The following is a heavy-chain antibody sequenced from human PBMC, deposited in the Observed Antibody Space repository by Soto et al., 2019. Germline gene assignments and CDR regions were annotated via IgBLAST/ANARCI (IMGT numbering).Heavy chain of an antibody. CDR3: AKGGSSGWTRRYYYYGMDV. CDR2: ISGSGGST. J-gene: IGHJ6*02. Sequence: PGGSLRLSCAASGFTFSSYAMSWVRQAPGKGLEWVSAISGSGGSTYYADSVKGRFTISRDNSKNTLYLQMNSLRAEDTAVYYCAKGGSSGWTRRYYYYGMDVWGQGATVTVSS. CDR1: GFTFSSYA. V-gene: IGHV3-23*01. D-gene: IGHD6-19*01.